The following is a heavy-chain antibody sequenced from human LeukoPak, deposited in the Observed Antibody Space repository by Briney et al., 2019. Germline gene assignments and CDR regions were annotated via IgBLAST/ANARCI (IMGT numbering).Heavy chain of an antibody. Sequence: SETLSLTCTVSGYSISSGYYWGWIRQPPGKGLEWIGSIYHSGSTYYNPSLKSRVTISVDTSKNQFSLKLSSVTAADTAVYYCARGGSGYDFWSGKQFDPWGQGTLVTVSS. CDR3: ARGGSGYDFWSGKQFDP. D-gene: IGHD3-3*01. CDR2: IYHSGST. V-gene: IGHV4-38-2*02. CDR1: GYSISSGYY. J-gene: IGHJ5*02.